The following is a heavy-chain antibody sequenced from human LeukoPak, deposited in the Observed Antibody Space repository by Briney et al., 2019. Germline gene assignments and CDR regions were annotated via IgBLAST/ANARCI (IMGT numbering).Heavy chain of an antibody. Sequence: SQTLSLTCAISGDSVSTDSAGWNWIRQSPSRGLEWLGRTYYSSKWYNDYAVSVKSRVTVNPDTSKNQFSLQLNSVTPEDTAVYYCTRGWLQSGFDYWGQGTLVTVSS. J-gene: IGHJ4*02. CDR3: TRGWLQSGFDY. D-gene: IGHD5-24*01. CDR2: TYYSSKWYN. CDR1: GDSVSTDSAG. V-gene: IGHV6-1*01.